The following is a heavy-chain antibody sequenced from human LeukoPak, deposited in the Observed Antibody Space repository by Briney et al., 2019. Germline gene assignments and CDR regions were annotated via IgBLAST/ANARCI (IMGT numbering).Heavy chain of an antibody. J-gene: IGHJ6*02. CDR2: ISYDGSNK. CDR1: GFTFSSYG. CDR3: AKDLHVVPATGCGMDV. Sequence: GRSLRLSCAASGFTFSSYGMHWVRQAPGKGLEWVAVISYDGSNKYYADSVKGRFTISRDNSKNTLYLQMNSLRAEDTAVYYCAKDLHVVPATGCGMDVWGQGTTVTVSS. D-gene: IGHD2-2*01. V-gene: IGHV3-30*18.